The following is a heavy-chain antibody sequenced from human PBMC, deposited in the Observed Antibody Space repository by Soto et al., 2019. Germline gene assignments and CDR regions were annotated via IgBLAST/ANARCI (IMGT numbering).Heavy chain of an antibody. V-gene: IGHV4-59*01. Sequence: QVQLRESGPGLVKPSETLSLTCTVSGDSITGSYWSWIRQPPGKTLEWIGYIYHSGTNTYNPSLKSRVSISVDTSKNQFSLRLTSVIAADTAVYYCARDMPYAAGSLAGCDYWGQGILVTVSS. J-gene: IGHJ4*02. CDR2: IYHSGTN. D-gene: IGHD1-26*01. CDR3: ARDMPYAAGSLAGCDY. CDR1: GDSITGSY.